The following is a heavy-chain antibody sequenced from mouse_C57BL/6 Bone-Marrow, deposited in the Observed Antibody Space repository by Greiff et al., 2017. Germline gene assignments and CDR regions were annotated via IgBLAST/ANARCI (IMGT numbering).Heavy chain of an antibody. CDR3: ARSRGFAY. CDR1: GYTFTSYW. Sequence: QVQLQQPGAELVMPGASVKLSCKASGYTFTSYWTHWVKQRPGQGLEWIGEIDPSDSYTNYNQKFKGKSTLTVDKSSSTAYMQLSSLTSEDSAVYYCARSRGFAYWGQGTLVTVSA. V-gene: IGHV1-69*01. J-gene: IGHJ3*01. CDR2: IDPSDSYT.